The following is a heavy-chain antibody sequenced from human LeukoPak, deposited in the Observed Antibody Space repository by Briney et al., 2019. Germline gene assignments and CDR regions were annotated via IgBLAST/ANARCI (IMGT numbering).Heavy chain of an antibody. J-gene: IGHJ4*02. Sequence: GGSLRLSCAASGFTFSSYAMHWVRQAPGKGLEWVAFISYDGSYKYYADSVKGRFTISRDNSKNTLYLQMNSLRAEDTAVYYCARGPGAAGYFDYWGQGTLVTVSS. D-gene: IGHD6-13*01. CDR1: GFTFSSYA. CDR3: ARGPGAAGYFDY. CDR2: ISYDGSYK. V-gene: IGHV3-30*03.